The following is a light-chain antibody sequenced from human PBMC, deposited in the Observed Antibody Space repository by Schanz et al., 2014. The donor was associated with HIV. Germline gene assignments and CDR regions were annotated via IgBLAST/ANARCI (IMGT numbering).Light chain of an antibody. V-gene: IGKV3D-20*02. CDR3: QYFGNPGGT. CDR1: QSISNN. J-gene: IGKJ4*01. Sequence: EIVLTQSPATLSVSPGERATLSCRASQSISNNLAWYQHKPGQSPRLLIYDASSRATGIPDRFSGSGSGTDFTLTINRLEPEDFAVYYCQYFGNPGGTFGGGTKVGIK. CDR2: DAS.